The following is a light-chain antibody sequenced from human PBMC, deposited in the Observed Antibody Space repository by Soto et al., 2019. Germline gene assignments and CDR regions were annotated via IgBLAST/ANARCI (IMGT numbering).Light chain of an antibody. CDR2: GAS. CDR1: QSFNSTY. J-gene: IGKJ5*01. Sequence: EIVLLQSHGTMSLSPGERAPLSGRARQSFNSTYLAWYQQKPGQAPRLLIYGASSRATGIPDRFSGSGSGTEFTLTISSLQSEDLAVYYCQQYNKWPPITVGQGKRLEIK. V-gene: IGKV3-20*01. CDR3: QQYNKWPPIT.